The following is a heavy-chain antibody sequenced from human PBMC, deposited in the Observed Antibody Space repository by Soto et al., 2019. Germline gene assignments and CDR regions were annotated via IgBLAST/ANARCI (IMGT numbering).Heavy chain of an antibody. CDR1: GGPISSSTYY. CDR2: IYYRGST. J-gene: IGHJ5*02. Sequence: QLQLQESGPGLVKPSETLSLTCIVSGGPISSSTYYWGWSRRPPGKGLEWIGRIYYRGSTYYNPSLKSRVTLSVDTSRNQFALRLSSVTAADTAVYYCARQGGYWSGGSCYPYSWFDPWGQGTLVTVSS. CDR3: ARQGGYWSGGSCYPYSWFDP. V-gene: IGHV4-39*01. D-gene: IGHD2-15*01.